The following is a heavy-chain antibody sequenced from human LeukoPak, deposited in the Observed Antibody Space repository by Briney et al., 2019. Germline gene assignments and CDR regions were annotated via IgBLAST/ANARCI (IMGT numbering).Heavy chain of an antibody. CDR1: GGTFISYA. V-gene: IGHV1-69*13. D-gene: IGHD2-2*01. J-gene: IGHJ3*02. CDR3: ARGIVVVPAAIRAFDI. Sequence: SVKVSCKASGGTFISYAISWVRQAPGQGLEWMGGIIPIFGTAKYAQKFQGRVTITADESTSTAYMELSSLRSEDTAVYYCARGIVVVPAAIRAFDIWGQGTMVTVSS. CDR2: IIPIFGTA.